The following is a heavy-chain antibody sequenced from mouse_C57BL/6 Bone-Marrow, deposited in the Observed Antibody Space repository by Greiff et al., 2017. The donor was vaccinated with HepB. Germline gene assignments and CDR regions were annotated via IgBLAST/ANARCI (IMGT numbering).Heavy chain of an antibody. CDR1: GYTFTDYY. CDR3: ARLLLRLYYFDY. Sequence: VQLVESGAELVRPGASVKLSCKASGYTFTDYYINWVKQRPGQGLEWIARIYPGSGNTYYNEKFKGKATLTAEKSSSTAYMQLSSLTSEDSAVYFCARLLLRLYYFDYWGQGTTLTVSS. CDR2: IYPGSGNT. J-gene: IGHJ2*01. V-gene: IGHV1-76*01. D-gene: IGHD1-1*01.